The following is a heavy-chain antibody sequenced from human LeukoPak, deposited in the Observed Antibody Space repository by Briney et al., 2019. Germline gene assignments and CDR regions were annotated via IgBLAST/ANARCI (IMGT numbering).Heavy chain of an antibody. J-gene: IGHJ4*02. V-gene: IGHV3-53*01. D-gene: IGHD2-2*01. CDR3: ASLLTQLSRGLPVY. Sequence: PVQPLDSVSVSSNSSGTTYYATSVKGRFTISRDNSENKLYLQMNSLRAEDTAVYYCASLLTQLSRGLPVYWGQGTLVTVSS. CDR2: SSNSSGTT.